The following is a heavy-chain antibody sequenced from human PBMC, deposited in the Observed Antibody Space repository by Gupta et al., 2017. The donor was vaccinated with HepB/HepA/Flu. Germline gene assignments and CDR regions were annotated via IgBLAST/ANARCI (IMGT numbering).Heavy chain of an antibody. D-gene: IGHD3-16*02. CDR3: AREVVSDGLDV. J-gene: IGHJ6*02. CDR2: IYRGGST. Sequence: EVQLVESGGGLVQPGGSLRLSCAASGLAVRDNYMTWVRQAPGKGLEWVSVIYRGGSTYHADSVKGRFFISRDTSKNTLYLQMNSLRVEDTAVYYCAREVVSDGLDVWGQGTTVTVSS. V-gene: IGHV3-66*01. CDR1: GLAVRDNY.